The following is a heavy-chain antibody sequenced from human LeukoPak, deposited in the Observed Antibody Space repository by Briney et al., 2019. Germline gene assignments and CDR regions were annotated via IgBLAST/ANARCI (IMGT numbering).Heavy chain of an antibody. CDR3: ARAPERWYSYGSYTYYYMDV. V-gene: IGHV4-59*01. J-gene: IGHJ6*03. CDR1: GGSISSYY. CDR2: IYYSGST. D-gene: IGHD5-18*01. Sequence: SETLSLTCTVSGGSISSYYWNWIRQPPGKGLEWIGSIYYSGSTNYNPSLKSRVTISVDTSKNQFSLKLRSVTAADTTVYYCARAPERWYSYGSYTYYYMDVWGKGTTVTVSS.